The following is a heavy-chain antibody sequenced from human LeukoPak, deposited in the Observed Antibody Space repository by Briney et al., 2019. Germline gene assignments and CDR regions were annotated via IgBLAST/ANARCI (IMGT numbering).Heavy chain of an antibody. CDR1: GGSISSSNYY. D-gene: IGHD5-24*01. V-gene: IGHV4-39*01. Sequence: SETLSLTRTVSGGSISSSNYYWGWIRQPPGKGLEWIGSIYYSGSTYYNPSLKSRVTISVDTSKNQFSLKLSSVTAADTAVYYCARHPVIWPQYPSWGQGTLVTVSS. CDR3: ARHPVIWPQYPS. J-gene: IGHJ5*02. CDR2: IYYSGST.